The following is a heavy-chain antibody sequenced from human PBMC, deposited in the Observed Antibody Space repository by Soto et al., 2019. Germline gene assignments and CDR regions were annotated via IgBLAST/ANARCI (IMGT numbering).Heavy chain of an antibody. V-gene: IGHV5-51*01. J-gene: IGHJ4*02. CDR3: TRLSREVWSGPAY. CDR1: GYSFSNHW. Sequence: GESLKISCEGVGYSFSNHWIAWVRQMPEKGLEWMGTIYPGDSDMRYSPSFLGQVTISVDKSINTAYLQWGSLKASDTDNYYCTRLSREVWSGPAYWGEGTLVTVSS. D-gene: IGHD3-3*01. CDR2: IYPGDSDM.